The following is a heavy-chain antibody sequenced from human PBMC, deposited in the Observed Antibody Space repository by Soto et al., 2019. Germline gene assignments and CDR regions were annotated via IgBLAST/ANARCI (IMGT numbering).Heavy chain of an antibody. Sequence: ASVKVSCKASGYTFTSYAMHWVHQAPGQRLEWMGWINAGNGNTKYSQKFQGRVTITRDTSASTAYMELRSLRSDDTAVYYCARDLLPLRYFDWLSAHYYYGMDVWGQGTTVTVSS. CDR2: INAGNGNT. D-gene: IGHD3-9*01. J-gene: IGHJ6*02. CDR1: GYTFTSYA. CDR3: ARDLLPLRYFDWLSAHYYYGMDV. V-gene: IGHV1-3*01.